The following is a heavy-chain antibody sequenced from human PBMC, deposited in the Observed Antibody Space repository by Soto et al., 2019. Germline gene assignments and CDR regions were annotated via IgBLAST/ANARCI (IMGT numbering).Heavy chain of an antibody. D-gene: IGHD3-22*01. V-gene: IGHV4-61*01. CDR1: GDSVRSGIYY. Sequence: SDTLSLTCTVSGDSVRSGIYYWSWIRQPPGKRLELIGFIDYSGSTNHNPSLKSRVTISIDTSKNQFSLKLKSVTAADTAVYYCARVGYHSSDYLSKWFDPWGQGTLVT. CDR2: IDYSGST. CDR3: ARVGYHSSDYLSKWFDP. J-gene: IGHJ5*02.